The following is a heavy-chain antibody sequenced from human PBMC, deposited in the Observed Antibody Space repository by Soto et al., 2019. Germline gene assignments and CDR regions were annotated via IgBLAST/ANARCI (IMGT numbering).Heavy chain of an antibody. CDR2: TRNKANSYST. V-gene: IGHV3-72*01. CDR1: GFTFSDHY. J-gene: IGHJ4*02. D-gene: IGHD3-10*01. Sequence: EVQLVESGGGLVQPGGSLRLSCAASGFTFSDHYMDWVRQAPGKGLEWVGGTRNKANSYSTEYAASVRGRFTISRDESKTSPYLQMNSLKTEDTAVYYCVRTSHYGSGSWNFDYWGQGTLVTVSS. CDR3: VRTSHYGSGSWNFDY.